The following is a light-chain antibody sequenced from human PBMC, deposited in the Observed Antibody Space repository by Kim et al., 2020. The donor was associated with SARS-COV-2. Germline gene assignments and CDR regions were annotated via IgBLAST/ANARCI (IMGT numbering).Light chain of an antibody. Sequence: SYELTQPPSVSVSPGQTASITCSGDKLGDKYACWYQQKPGQSPVLGIYQDSKRPSGIPERFSGSNSGNTATLTISGTQAMDEADYYCQAWDRSTLWVFGGGTQLTVL. V-gene: IGLV3-1*01. CDR1: KLGDKY. CDR2: QDS. J-gene: IGLJ3*02. CDR3: QAWDRSTLWV.